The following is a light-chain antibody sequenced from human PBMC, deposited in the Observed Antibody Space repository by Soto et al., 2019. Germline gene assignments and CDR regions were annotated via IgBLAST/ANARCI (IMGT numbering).Light chain of an antibody. V-gene: IGLV2-8*01. CDR1: SSDVGAYNY. Sequence: QSALTQPPSASGSPGQSVTISCTGTSSDVGAYNYVSWYQQHAGKAPKLVIYEVTKRPSGVPDRFSGSKSANTASLTVSGLQAEDEADYYCSSFASRNTWVFGRGTKVTVL. CDR2: EVT. J-gene: IGLJ3*02. CDR3: SSFASRNTWV.